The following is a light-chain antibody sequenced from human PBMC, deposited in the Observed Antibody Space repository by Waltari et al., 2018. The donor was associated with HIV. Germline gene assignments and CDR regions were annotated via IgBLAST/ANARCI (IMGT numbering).Light chain of an antibody. V-gene: IGLV1-44*01. J-gene: IGLJ2*01. CDR3: AAWDDSLSGSVV. Sequence: QSVLTQPPSASGAPGQRVSISCSGGNSNIGRYAVSWYQQLPRTAPKLLIYSNTQRPSGLPDRFSGSKSGTSASLAIGGRQSEDEADYYCAAWDDSLSGSVVFGGGTKLTVL. CDR1: NSNIGRYA. CDR2: SNT.